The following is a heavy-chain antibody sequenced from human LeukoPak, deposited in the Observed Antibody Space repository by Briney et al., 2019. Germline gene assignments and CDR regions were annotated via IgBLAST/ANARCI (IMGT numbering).Heavy chain of an antibody. V-gene: IGHV4-34*01. Sequence: SETLSLTCAVYGGSFSGYYWSWIRQPPGKGLEWIGEINHSGSTNYNPSLKSRVTISVDRSKNQFSLKLSSVTAADTAVYYCARGSMVRGEVDYWGQGTLVTVSS. CDR1: GGSFSGYY. D-gene: IGHD3-10*01. J-gene: IGHJ4*02. CDR2: INHSGST. CDR3: ARGSMVRGEVDY.